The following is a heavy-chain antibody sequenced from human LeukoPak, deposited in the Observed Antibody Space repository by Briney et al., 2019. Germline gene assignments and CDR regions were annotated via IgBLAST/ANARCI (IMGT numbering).Heavy chain of an antibody. J-gene: IGHJ4*02. CDR2: ISAYNGNT. CDR1: GYTFSSYG. Sequence: GASVKVSCKASGYTFSSYGISWVRQAPRQGLEWMGWISAYNGNTNYAQKVQGRVTLTTETSTSTAYMELRSLRSDDTAVYYCARDRQLGSSGYYAAYWGQGTLVTVSS. V-gene: IGHV1-18*01. CDR3: ARDRQLGSSGYYAAY. D-gene: IGHD3-22*01.